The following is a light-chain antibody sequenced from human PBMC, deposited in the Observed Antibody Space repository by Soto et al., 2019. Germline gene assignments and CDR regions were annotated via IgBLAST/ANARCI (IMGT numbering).Light chain of an antibody. J-gene: IGKJ3*01. CDR3: QQYYSPPFT. CDR1: QSVLSSSNNENY. CDR2: WPS. V-gene: IGKV4-1*01. Sequence: DIVLTQSPDSLAVSLGERATINCKSSQSVLSSSNNENYLAWYQQKPGQPPKVLISWPSTRESGVPDRFSGSGSGTNFPLTISSLQAEDVAIYYFQQYYSPPFTFGPGTKVDIK.